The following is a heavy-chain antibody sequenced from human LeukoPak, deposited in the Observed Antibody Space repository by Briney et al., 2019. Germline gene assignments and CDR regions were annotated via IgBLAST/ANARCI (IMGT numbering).Heavy chain of an antibody. CDR1: GFIFSSYG. CDR2: ISGSGGST. Sequence: GGTLRLSCAASGFIFSSYGMSWVRQAPGKGLEWVSAISGSGGSTYYADSVKGRFTISRDNSKNTLYLQMNNLRAEDTAVYYCAKTRGSGPFDYWGQGTLVTVSS. V-gene: IGHV3-23*01. CDR3: AKTRGSGPFDY. D-gene: IGHD3-10*01. J-gene: IGHJ4*02.